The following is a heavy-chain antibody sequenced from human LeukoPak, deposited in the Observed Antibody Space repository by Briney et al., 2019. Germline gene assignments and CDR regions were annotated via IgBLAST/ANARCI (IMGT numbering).Heavy chain of an antibody. CDR2: IRYDGSNK. CDR3: AKTGGTYRFPEDPSHI. CDR1: GFTFSSYG. J-gene: IGHJ3*02. V-gene: IGHV3-30*02. Sequence: PGGSLRLSCAASGFTFSSYGMHWVRQTPGKGLEWVTFIRYDGSNKYYTDSVKGRFTISRDNSKNTLYLQMNSLRAEDTAVYYCAKTGGTYRFPEDPSHIWGQGTMVAVSS. D-gene: IGHD3-16*02.